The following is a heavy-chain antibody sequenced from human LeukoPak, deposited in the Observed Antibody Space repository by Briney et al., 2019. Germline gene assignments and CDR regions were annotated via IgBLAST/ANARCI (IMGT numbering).Heavy chain of an antibody. CDR2: ISSSGSTT. D-gene: IGHD3-10*02. CDR3: AELGITMIGGV. CDR1: GFTFSSYE. V-gene: IGHV3-48*03. Sequence: TGGSLRLSCAASGFTFSSYEMNWVRQAPGKGLEWVSYISSSGSTTYYADSVKGRFTISRDNAKNSLYLQMNSLGAEDTAVYYCAELGITMIGGVWGKGTTVTISS. J-gene: IGHJ6*04.